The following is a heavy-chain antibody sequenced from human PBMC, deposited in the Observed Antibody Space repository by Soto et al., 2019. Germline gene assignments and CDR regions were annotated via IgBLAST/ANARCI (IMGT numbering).Heavy chain of an antibody. CDR3: AATSGTAYYYGMDF. D-gene: IGHD2-15*01. CDR2: IWYDGSNK. Sequence: QVQLVESGGGVVQPGRSLRLSCAASGFTFSSYGMHWVRQAPGKGPEWVAVIWYDGSNKYYADSVKGRFTICRDNSKNTLYLQMNSLRAEDTAVYYCAATSGTAYYYGMDFWGQGTTVTVSS. J-gene: IGHJ6*02. V-gene: IGHV3-33*01. CDR1: GFTFSSYG.